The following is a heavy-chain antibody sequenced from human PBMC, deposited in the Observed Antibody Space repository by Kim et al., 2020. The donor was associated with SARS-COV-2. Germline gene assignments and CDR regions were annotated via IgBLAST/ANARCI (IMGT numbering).Heavy chain of an antibody. J-gene: IGHJ4*02. Sequence: SVKGRFTISRDNSKNTLYLEMNSLRAEDTAVYYCAKAPLYYDFWSGYFDYWGQGTLVTVSS. V-gene: IGHV3-23*01. CDR3: AKAPLYYDFWSGYFDY. D-gene: IGHD3-3*01.